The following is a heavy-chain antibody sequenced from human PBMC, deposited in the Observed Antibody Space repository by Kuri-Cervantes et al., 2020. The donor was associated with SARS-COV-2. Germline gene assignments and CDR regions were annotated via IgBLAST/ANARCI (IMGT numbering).Heavy chain of an antibody. J-gene: IGHJ4*02. D-gene: IGHD2-21*01. V-gene: IGHV4-4*07. Sequence: SETLSLTCSVTGGSISGYSWSWIRQSAAKELKWIGRISATGNTNYIPGFKSRVTMSVDTSQSQFSLRLNSVTAADTATYYCARGGRRAGAYYFDLWGPGILVTVSS. CDR3: ARGGRRAGAYYFDL. CDR2: ISATGNT. CDR1: GGSISGYS.